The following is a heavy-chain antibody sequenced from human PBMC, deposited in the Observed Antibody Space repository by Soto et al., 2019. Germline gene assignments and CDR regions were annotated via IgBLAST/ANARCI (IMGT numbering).Heavy chain of an antibody. D-gene: IGHD2-15*01. J-gene: IGHJ3*02. V-gene: IGHV3-30*18. CDR1: GFTFSSYG. Sequence: GGSLRLSCAASGFTFSSYGMHWVRQAPGKGLEWVAVISYDGSNKYYADSVKGRFTISRDNSKNTLYLQMNSLRAEDTAVYYCAKDGTDVVVVAATGHAFDIWGQGTMVTVSS. CDR2: ISYDGSNK. CDR3: AKDGTDVVVVAATGHAFDI.